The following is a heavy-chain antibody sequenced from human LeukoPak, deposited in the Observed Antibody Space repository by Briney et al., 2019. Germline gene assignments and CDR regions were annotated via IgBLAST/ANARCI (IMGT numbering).Heavy chain of an antibody. CDR2: ISDSTTYT. D-gene: IGHD3-22*01. CDR1: GFTFSDYY. CDR3: ARSHSGYSLDY. J-gene: IGHJ4*02. V-gene: IGHV3-11*03. Sequence: GSLRLSCAASGFTFSDYYMSWIRQAPGKGLEWISYISDSTTYTNYADSVKGRFTISRDNARNSLYLQMSSLRAEDTAVYYCARSHSGYSLDYWGQGTLVTVSS.